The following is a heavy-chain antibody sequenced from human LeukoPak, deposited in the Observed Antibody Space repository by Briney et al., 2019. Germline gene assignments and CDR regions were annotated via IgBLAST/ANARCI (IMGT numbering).Heavy chain of an antibody. J-gene: IGHJ5*02. D-gene: IGHD1-7*01. V-gene: IGHV1-24*01. CDR2: FDPEDGET. CDR1: GYTLTELS. Sequence: ASVKVSCKVSGYTLTELSMHWVRQAHGKGLEWMGGFDPEDGETIYAQKFQGRVTMTEDTSTGTAYMELSSLRSEDTAVYYCATTGRNWNYDYDWFDPWGQGTLVTVSS. CDR3: ATTGRNWNYDYDWFDP.